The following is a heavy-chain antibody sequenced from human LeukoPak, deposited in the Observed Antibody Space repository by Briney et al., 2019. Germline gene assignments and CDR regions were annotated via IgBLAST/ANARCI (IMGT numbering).Heavy chain of an antibody. CDR1: GFTVSSNY. J-gene: IGHJ4*02. D-gene: IGHD3-3*01. Sequence: GGSLRLSCAASGFTVSSNYMSWVRQAPGKGLEWVSVIYIGGSTYYADSVKGRFTISRDNSKNTLYLQMNSLRAEDTAVYYCAKDLNYDFWSGLGNWGQGTLVTVSS. CDR3: AKDLNYDFWSGLGN. CDR2: IYIGGST. V-gene: IGHV3-53*05.